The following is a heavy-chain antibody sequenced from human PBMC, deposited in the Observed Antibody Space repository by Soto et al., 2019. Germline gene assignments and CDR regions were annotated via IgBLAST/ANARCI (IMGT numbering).Heavy chain of an antibody. J-gene: IGHJ4*02. V-gene: IGHV1-18*01. CDR3: ARDRVEMATIRDVDNFDY. D-gene: IGHD5-12*01. CDR1: GYTFTSYG. CDR2: ISAYTGNT. Sequence: QVQLVQSGAEVQKPGASVKFSCKASGYTFTSYGISWVRQAPGQGLEWMGWISAYTGNTNYARKLQGRVTMTTDTSTSTAYMELRSLRSDDTAVYYCARDRVEMATIRDVDNFDYWGQGTLVTVSS.